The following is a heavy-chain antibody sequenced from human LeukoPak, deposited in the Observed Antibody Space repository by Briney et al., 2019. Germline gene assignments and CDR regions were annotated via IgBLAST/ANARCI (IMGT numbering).Heavy chain of an antibody. J-gene: IGHJ3*02. CDR3: ARVYLPNTYYYDSSAFDI. CDR2: IYYSGST. CDR1: SGSISSYY. Sequence: KTSETLSLTCIVSSGSISSYYWSWIRQPPGKGLEWIGYIYYSGSTNYNPSLKSRVTISVDTSKNQFSLKLSSVTAADTAVYYCARVYLPNTYYYDSSAFDIWGQGTMVTVSS. D-gene: IGHD3-22*01. V-gene: IGHV4-59*01.